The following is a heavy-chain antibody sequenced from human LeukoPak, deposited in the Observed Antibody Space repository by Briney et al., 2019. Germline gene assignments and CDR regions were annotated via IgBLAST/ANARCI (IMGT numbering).Heavy chain of an antibody. CDR2: IYYSGST. D-gene: IGHD4-17*01. J-gene: IGHJ2*01. Sequence: SETLSLTCTVSGGSISSYYWSWIRQPPGKGLEWIGYIYYSGSTNYNPSLKGRVTISVDTSKNQFSLKLSSVTAADTAVYYCARAPQPTSYGDYGKRYFDLWGRGTLVTVSS. V-gene: IGHV4-59*01. CDR3: ARAPQPTSYGDYGKRYFDL. CDR1: GGSISSYY.